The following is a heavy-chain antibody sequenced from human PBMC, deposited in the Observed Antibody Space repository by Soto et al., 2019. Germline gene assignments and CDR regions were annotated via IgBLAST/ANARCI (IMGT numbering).Heavy chain of an antibody. CDR2: IYPGDSNT. CDR3: ASHEAAGPPNYYYGLDV. Sequence: GESLKISCKGSGYSFTSYWIAWVRQMPGKGLEWMGIIYPGDSNTRYSPSFQGQVTISADKSISTAYLQWSSLKASDTAMYYCASHEAAGPPNYYYGLDVWGQGTTVTVSS. V-gene: IGHV5-51*01. CDR1: GYSFTSYW. J-gene: IGHJ6*02. D-gene: IGHD6-13*01.